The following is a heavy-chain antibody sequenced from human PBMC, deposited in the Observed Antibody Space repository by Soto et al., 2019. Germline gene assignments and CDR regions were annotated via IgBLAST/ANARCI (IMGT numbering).Heavy chain of an antibody. D-gene: IGHD2-15*01. J-gene: IGHJ3*02. Sequence: QLQLQESGPGLVKPSETLSLTCTVSGGSISSSSYYWGWIRQPPGKGLEWIGSIYYSGSTYYNPSLKSQVTISVDTSKNQFSLKLSSVTAADTAVYYCARHPAAPYYCSGGSCPWRWAFDIWGQGTMVTVSS. V-gene: IGHV4-39*01. CDR2: IYYSGST. CDR1: GGSISSSSYY. CDR3: ARHPAAPYYCSGGSCPWRWAFDI.